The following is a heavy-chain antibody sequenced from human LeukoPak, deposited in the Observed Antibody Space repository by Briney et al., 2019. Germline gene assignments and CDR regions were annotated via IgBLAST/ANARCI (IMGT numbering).Heavy chain of an antibody. CDR3: ARHCYDFRSGYYYYYMDV. Sequence: PSETLSLTCTVSGGSISSSSYYWGWIRQPPGKGLEWIGSIYYSGSTYYNPSLKSRVTISVDTSKNQFSLKLSSVTAADTAVYYCARHCYDFRSGYYYYYMDVWGKGTTVTVSS. CDR2: IYYSGST. D-gene: IGHD3-3*01. CDR1: GGSISSSSYY. J-gene: IGHJ6*03. V-gene: IGHV4-39*01.